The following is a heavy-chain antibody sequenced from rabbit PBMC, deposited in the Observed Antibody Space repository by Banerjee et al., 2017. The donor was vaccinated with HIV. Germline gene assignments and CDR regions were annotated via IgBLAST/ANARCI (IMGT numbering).Heavy chain of an antibody. CDR3: ARDDYGVMRLDL. J-gene: IGHJ3*01. D-gene: IGHD2-1*01. Sequence: QSLEESGGDLVKPGASLTLTCTASGFSLSDSYVMWWVRQAPGKGLEWIAYIDTPTSSTYYASWVNGRFTISKTSSTTVTPQMTSLTAADTATYFCARDDYGVMRLDLWGPGTLVTVS. CDR1: GFSLSDSYV. V-gene: IGHV1S40*01. CDR2: IDTPTSST.